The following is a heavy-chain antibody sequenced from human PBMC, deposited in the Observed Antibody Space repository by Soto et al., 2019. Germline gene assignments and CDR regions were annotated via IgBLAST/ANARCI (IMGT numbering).Heavy chain of an antibody. CDR2: ISGSGGST. J-gene: IGHJ4*02. CDR1: GLTFSSYA. CDR3: AKATYYYDSSGYYPFDY. Sequence: LRLSCTASGLTFSSYAISWVRQAPGKGLEWVSAISGSGGSTYYADSVKGRFTISRDNSKNTLYLQMNSLRVEDTAVYYCAKATYYYDSSGYYPFDYWGQGTLVTVSS. V-gene: IGHV3-23*01. D-gene: IGHD3-22*01.